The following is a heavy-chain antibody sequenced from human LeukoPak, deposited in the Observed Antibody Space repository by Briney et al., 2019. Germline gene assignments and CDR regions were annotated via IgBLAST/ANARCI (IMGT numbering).Heavy chain of an antibody. CDR2: INWNGGST. J-gene: IGHJ4*02. Sequence: GGSLRLSCAASGFTFDDYGMSWVRQAPGKGLEWVSGINWNGGSTGYADSVKGRFTISSDNAKNSLYLQMNGLRAEDTALYYCARVGRYCSGGSCLPLDLGQGTLVTVSS. V-gene: IGHV3-20*04. CDR3: ARVGRYCSGGSCLPLD. CDR1: GFTFDDYG. D-gene: IGHD2-15*01.